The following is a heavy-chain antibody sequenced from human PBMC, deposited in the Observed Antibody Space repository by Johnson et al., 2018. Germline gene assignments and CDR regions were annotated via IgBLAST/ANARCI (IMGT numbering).Heavy chain of an antibody. CDR1: GFTFSKYW. CDR2: IKQDGSDK. Sequence: EVQLVESGGGLVQPGGSLRLSCVVSGFTFSKYWMSWVRQAPGKGLEWVANIKQDGSDKGYVDSVQGRFSISRDNAKNSVNMQMNNLRVEDTAGYYCTAEWDGFDMWGQGTLVTVSS. CDR3: TAEWDGFDM. V-gene: IGHV3-7*01. J-gene: IGHJ3*02.